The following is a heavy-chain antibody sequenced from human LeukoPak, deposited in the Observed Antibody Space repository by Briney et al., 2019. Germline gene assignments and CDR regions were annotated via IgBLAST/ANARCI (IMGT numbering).Heavy chain of an antibody. CDR1: GFTFSRDS. J-gene: IGHJ4*02. V-gene: IGHV3-48*02. CDR2: ISSSSSTI. D-gene: IGHD3-3*01. CDR3: ARGYDFDY. Sequence: GGSLRLSCAASGFTFSRDSMNWVRQAPGKGLEWVSYISSSSSTIYYADSVKGRFTISRDNAKNSVYLQMNSLRDEDTAVYYCARGYDFDYWGQGTLVTVSS.